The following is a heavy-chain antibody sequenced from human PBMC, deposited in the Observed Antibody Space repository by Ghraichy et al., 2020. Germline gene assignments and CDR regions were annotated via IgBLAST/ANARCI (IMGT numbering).Heavy chain of an antibody. J-gene: IGHJ6*02. CDR3: GISIDRGPVNFYYYGMDV. Sequence: GGSLRLSCAASGFTFSSYWMSWVRQVPGKGLEWVANIKPDGSDQHYVDSVKGRFTISRDNAGNSLHLQMNSLRAEDTAVYYCGISIDRGPVNFYYYGMDVWGHGTTVIVSS. D-gene: IGHD3-10*01. CDR1: GFTFSSYW. CDR2: IKPDGSDQ. V-gene: IGHV3-7*03.